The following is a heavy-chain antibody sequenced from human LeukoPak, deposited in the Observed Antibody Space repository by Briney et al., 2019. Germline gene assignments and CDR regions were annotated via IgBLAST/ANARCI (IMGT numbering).Heavy chain of an antibody. Sequence: PSETLSLTCTVSGGSISSYYWSWIRQPPGKGLEWIGYIYYSGSTNYNPSLKSRVTISVDTSKNQFSLKLSSVTAADTAVYYCASGCCSGGSCYGLDYWGQGTLVTVSS. CDR2: IYYSGST. CDR1: GGSISSYY. CDR3: ASGCCSGGSCYGLDY. V-gene: IGHV4-59*01. D-gene: IGHD2-15*01. J-gene: IGHJ4*02.